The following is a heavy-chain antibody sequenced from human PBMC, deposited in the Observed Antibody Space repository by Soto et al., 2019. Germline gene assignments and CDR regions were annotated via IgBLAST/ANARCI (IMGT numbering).Heavy chain of an antibody. CDR1: GFTFSSYG. D-gene: IGHD2-2*01. V-gene: IGHV3-30*18. CDR2: ISYDGSNK. J-gene: IGHJ4*02. CDR3: AKGLIVLVPAAMPWDCFDY. Sequence: QVQLVESGGGVVQPGRSLRLSCAASGFTFSSYGMHWVRQAPGKGLEWVAVISYDGSNKYYADSVKGRFTISRDNSKNTLYLQMNSLRAEDTAVYYCAKGLIVLVPAAMPWDCFDYWGQGTLVTVSS.